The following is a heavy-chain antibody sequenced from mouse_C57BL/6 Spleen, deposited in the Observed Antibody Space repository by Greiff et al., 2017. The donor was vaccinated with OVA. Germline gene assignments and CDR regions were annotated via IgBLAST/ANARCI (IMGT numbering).Heavy chain of an antibody. CDR3: ARGDTTGPWFAY. CDR2: IYPGDGDT. J-gene: IGHJ3*01. D-gene: IGHD1-1*01. Sequence: VQLQQSGPELVKPGASVKISCKASGYAFSSSWMNWVKQRPGKGLEWIGRIYPGDGDTNYNGKFKGKATLTADKSSSTAYMQLSSLTSEDSAVYVCARGDTTGPWFAYWGQGTLVTVSA. V-gene: IGHV1-82*01. CDR1: GYAFSSSW.